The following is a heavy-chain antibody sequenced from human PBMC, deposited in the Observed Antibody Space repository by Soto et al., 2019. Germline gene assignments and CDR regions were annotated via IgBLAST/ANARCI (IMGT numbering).Heavy chain of an antibody. CDR2: IYHSGNT. V-gene: IGHV4-39*01. CDR3: ARTRIYCSGGTCYYYFDY. J-gene: IGHJ4*02. Sequence: SETLSLTCTVSGGSISSGGYYWSWIRQPPGKGLEWIGNIYHSGNTYYNPSLKSRVTISVDTSKNQFSLKLSSVTAADTAVHYCARTRIYCSGGTCYYYFDYWGQGTLVTVSS. CDR1: GGSISSGGYY. D-gene: IGHD2-15*01.